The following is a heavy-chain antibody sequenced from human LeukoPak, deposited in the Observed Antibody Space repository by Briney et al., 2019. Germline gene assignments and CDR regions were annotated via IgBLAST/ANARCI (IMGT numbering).Heavy chain of an antibody. J-gene: IGHJ4*02. CDR1: GYTFTSYY. CDR2: INPSGGST. Sequence: ASVKVSCKASGYTFTSYYMHWVRQAPGQGLEWMGIINPSGGSTSYAQKFQGRVTMTRDMSTSTVYMELSSLRSEDTAVYYCASDRGRQQLVSYYFDYWGQGTLVTVSS. CDR3: ASDRGRQQLVSYYFDY. D-gene: IGHD6-13*01. V-gene: IGHV1-46*01.